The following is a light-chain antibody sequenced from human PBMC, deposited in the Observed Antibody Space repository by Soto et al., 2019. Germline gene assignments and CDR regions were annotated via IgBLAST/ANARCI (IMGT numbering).Light chain of an antibody. CDR3: QQYYSYPWT. V-gene: IGKV1-5*03. CDR2: KAS. Sequence: DIQMTQSASTLSVSLGDRVTITCRASQSISSWLAWYQQKPGKAPKGLIYKASTLESGAPSRFSGSGYGTEFTLTISSLQTDDFATYYCQQYYSYPWTFGQGTKVDIK. J-gene: IGKJ1*01. CDR1: QSISSW.